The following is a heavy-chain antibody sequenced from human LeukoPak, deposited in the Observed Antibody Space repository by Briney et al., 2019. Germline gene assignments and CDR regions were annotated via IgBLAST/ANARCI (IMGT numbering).Heavy chain of an antibody. CDR3: ASSIAVAGPKGWFDP. D-gene: IGHD6-19*01. CDR2: INPNSGGT. Sequence: ASVKVSCKASGYTFTGYYMHWVRQAPGQGLGWMGWINPNSGGTNYAQKFQGRVTMTRDTSISTAYMELSRLRSDDTAVYYCASSIAVAGPKGWFDPWGQGTLVTVSS. V-gene: IGHV1-2*02. CDR1: GYTFTGYY. J-gene: IGHJ5*02.